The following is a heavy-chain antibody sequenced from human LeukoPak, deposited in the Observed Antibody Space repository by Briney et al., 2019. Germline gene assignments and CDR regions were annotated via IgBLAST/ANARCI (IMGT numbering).Heavy chain of an antibody. CDR1: GFTFSSYA. J-gene: IGHJ4*02. D-gene: IGHD3-22*01. Sequence: GGSLRLSCSASGFTFSSYAMHWVRQAPGKGLEYVSAISSNGGSTYYADSVKGRFTISRDNTKNTLYLQMNSLRAEDTAVYYCVIGRYYDSEGYWGQGTLVTVSS. CDR3: VIGRYYDSEGY. V-gene: IGHV3-64D*06. CDR2: ISSNGGST.